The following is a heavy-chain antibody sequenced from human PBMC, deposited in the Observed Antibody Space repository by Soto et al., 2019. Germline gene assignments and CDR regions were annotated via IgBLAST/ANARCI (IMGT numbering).Heavy chain of an antibody. V-gene: IGHV1-18*01. D-gene: IGHD1-20*01. J-gene: IGHJ6*03. Sequence: VKVSCKASGYTFTSYGISWVRQAPGQGLEWMGWISAYNGNTNYAQKLQGGVTMTTDTSTSTAYMELRSLRSDDTAVYYCARRSYNSNYYYYYMDVWGKGTTVTVSS. CDR1: GYTFTSYG. CDR3: ARRSYNSNYYYYYMDV. CDR2: ISAYNGNT.